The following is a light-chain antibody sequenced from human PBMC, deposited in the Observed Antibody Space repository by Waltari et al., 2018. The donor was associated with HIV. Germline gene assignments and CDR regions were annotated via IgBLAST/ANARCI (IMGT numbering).Light chain of an antibody. Sequence: QSALTQAASVSGSPGQSITISCTGTSSDAGGYNYVSWYQQHPGKAPKLMIYEVSNRPSGVSNRFSGSKSGNTASLTISGLQAEDEADYYCISYTSSSTPWVFGGGTKVTVL. CDR1: SSDAGGYNY. J-gene: IGLJ3*02. CDR2: EVS. CDR3: ISYTSSSTPWV. V-gene: IGLV2-14*01.